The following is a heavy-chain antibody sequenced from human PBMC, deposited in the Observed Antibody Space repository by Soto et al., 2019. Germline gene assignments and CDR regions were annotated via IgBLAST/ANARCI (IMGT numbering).Heavy chain of an antibody. Sequence: QLQLQESGPGLVKPSETLSLTCTVSGGSISSSSYYWGWIRQPPGKGLEWIGSIYYSGSTYYNPSLKSRVTISVDTSKNQFSLKLSSVTAADTAVYYCARHLSIVAAGPIDYWGQGTLVTVSS. CDR2: IYYSGST. J-gene: IGHJ4*02. CDR3: ARHLSIVAAGPIDY. D-gene: IGHD6-13*01. CDR1: GGSISSSSYY. V-gene: IGHV4-39*01.